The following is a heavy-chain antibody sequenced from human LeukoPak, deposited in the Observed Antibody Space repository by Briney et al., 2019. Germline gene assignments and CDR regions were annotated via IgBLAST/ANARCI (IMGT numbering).Heavy chain of an antibody. CDR2: MNIDGRIT. Sequence: GGSLRLSCAASGFTFSDYWMTWVRQSPGKGLVWVSRMNIDGRITNYADSVKGRFTISRDNAKNSLYLQMNSLGDEDTAVYYCARGYCSSTSCPRHHFDYWGQGTLVTVSS. CDR1: GFTFSDYW. D-gene: IGHD2-2*01. CDR3: ARGYCSSTSCPRHHFDY. V-gene: IGHV3-74*01. J-gene: IGHJ4*02.